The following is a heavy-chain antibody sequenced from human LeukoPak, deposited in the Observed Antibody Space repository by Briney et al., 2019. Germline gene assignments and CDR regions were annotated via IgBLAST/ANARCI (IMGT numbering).Heavy chain of an antibody. CDR3: ATGGSRFGHNTC. D-gene: IGHD3-10*01. J-gene: IGHJ4*02. V-gene: IGHV3-7*04. CDR2: INEDGSEN. CDR1: GFTFSDYW. Sequence: GGSLRLSCAASGFTFSDYWVTWVRQAPGKGLEWGANINEDGSENSYVDSVKGRFTISRDNAKNSLFLQMNSLRAEDTAVYYCATGGSRFGHNTCWGQGTLVTVSS.